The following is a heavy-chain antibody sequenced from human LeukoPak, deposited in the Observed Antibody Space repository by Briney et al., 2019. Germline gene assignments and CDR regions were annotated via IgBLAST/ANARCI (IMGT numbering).Heavy chain of an antibody. V-gene: IGHV3-21*01. CDR1: GLTFSSYS. CDR3: ARGEYGSGSYHIDY. D-gene: IGHD3-10*01. CDR2: ISGSSSYI. Sequence: GGSLRLSCAASGLTFSSYSMNWVRQAPGKGLEWVSFISGSSSYIYYADSVKGRFTISRDNAKNSLYLQMNSLRAEDTAVYYCARGEYGSGSYHIDYWGQGTLVTVPS. J-gene: IGHJ4*02.